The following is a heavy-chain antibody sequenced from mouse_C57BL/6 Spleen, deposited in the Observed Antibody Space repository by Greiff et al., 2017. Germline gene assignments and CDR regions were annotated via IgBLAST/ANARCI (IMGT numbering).Heavy chain of an antibody. Sequence: QVQLQQPGAELVRPGSSVKLSCKASGYTFTSYWMHWVKQRPIQGLEWIGNIDPSDSETHYNQKFKDKATLTVDKSYSTAYMHLSSLTSEDSAVYYCARRGDYDAWFAYWGQGTLVTVSA. J-gene: IGHJ3*01. D-gene: IGHD2-4*01. CDR3: ARRGDYDAWFAY. CDR2: IDPSDSET. CDR1: GYTFTSYW. V-gene: IGHV1-52*01.